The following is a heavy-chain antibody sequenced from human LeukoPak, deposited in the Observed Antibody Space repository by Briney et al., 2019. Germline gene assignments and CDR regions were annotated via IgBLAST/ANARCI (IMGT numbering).Heavy chain of an antibody. CDR2: ISSSGSTI. J-gene: IGHJ6*03. V-gene: IGHV3-48*04. D-gene: IGHD3-10*01. Sequence: GGSLRLSCAASGFTFSSYSINWVRQAPGKGLEWVSYISSSGSTIYYADSVKGRFTISRDNAKNSLYLQMNSLRAEDTAVYYCATIYGSGSYYYYMDVWGKGTTVTISS. CDR3: ATIYGSGSYYYYMDV. CDR1: GFTFSSYS.